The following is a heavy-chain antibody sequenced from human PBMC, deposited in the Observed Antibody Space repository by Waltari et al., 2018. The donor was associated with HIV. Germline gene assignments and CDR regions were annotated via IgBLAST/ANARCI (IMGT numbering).Heavy chain of an antibody. J-gene: IGHJ4*02. CDR2: IYTGWST. CDR3: AGYAPLNYDISTSQDY. V-gene: IGHV3-53*01. CDR1: GFTVRNTY. D-gene: IGHD3-3*01. Sequence: EVELVESGGGLIQRGGSLRLSCGASGFTVRNTYMSRVRQAPGKGLEWVSVIYTGWSTYYAYSVQGRFTISRDNSENTLYLQMDNLRVEDTAVYFCAGYAPLNYDISTSQDYWGQGTLVTVSS.